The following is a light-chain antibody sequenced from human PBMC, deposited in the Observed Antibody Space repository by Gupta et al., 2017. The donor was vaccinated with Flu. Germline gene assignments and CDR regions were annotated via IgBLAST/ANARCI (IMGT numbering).Light chain of an antibody. J-gene: IGKJ2*03. V-gene: IGKV3-20*01. CDR2: GAS. CDR3: QQYGSSTYS. Sequence: DIALTQSPGTLSLSPGERATLSCRASQSVSSSYLAWYQQKPGQAPRLLIYGASSRATGIPDRFSGSGSGTDFTLTISRLEPEDFAVYYCQQYGSSTYSFGQGTKLEIK. CDR1: QSVSSSY.